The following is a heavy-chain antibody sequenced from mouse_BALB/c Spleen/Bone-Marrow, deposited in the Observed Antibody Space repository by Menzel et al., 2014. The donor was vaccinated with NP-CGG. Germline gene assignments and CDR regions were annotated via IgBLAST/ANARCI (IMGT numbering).Heavy chain of an antibody. CDR2: ISSGGSYT. V-gene: IGHV5-6-4*01. Sequence: EVKLVESGGGLVKPGGSLKLSCAASGFTFSSYTMSWVRQTPEKRLEWVATISSGGSYTYYPDSVKGRFTISRDNAKNTLYLQMSSLKPEDTAMYYCTRSYYRYDEEAWFAYWGQGTLVTVSA. CDR3: TRSYYRYDEEAWFAY. D-gene: IGHD2-14*01. CDR1: GFTFSSYT. J-gene: IGHJ3*01.